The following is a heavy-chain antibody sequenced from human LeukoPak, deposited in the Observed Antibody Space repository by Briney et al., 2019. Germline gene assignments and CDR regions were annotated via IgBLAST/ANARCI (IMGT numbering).Heavy chain of an antibody. Sequence: TASETLSLTCTVSGGSISSGGYYWSWIRQPPGKGLEWIGYIYYSGSTNYNPSLKSRVTISVDTSKNQFSLKLSSVTAADTAVYYCARAQQLVHFDLWGRGTLVTVSS. D-gene: IGHD6-13*01. J-gene: IGHJ2*01. CDR3: ARAQQLVHFDL. CDR2: IYYSGST. CDR1: GGSISSGGYY. V-gene: IGHV4-61*08.